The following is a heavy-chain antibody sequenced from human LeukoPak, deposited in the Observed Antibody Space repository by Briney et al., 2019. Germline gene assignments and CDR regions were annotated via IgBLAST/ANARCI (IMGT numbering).Heavy chain of an antibody. CDR1: GGSISSSSYY. CDR3: ARHNRIGIGDYYYYMDV. V-gene: IGHV4-39*01. D-gene: IGHD1-14*01. CDR2: IYYSGST. Sequence: SETLSLTCTVSGGSISSSSYYWGWIRQPPGKGLEWIGSIYYSGSTYYNPSLKSRVTLSVDTSKNQFSLKLSSVTAADTAVYYCARHNRIGIGDYYYYMDVWGKGTTVTISS. J-gene: IGHJ6*03.